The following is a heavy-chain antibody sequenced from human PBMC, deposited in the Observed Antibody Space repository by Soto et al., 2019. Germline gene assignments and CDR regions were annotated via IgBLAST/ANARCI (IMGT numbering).Heavy chain of an antibody. CDR1: GFTCNHYA. Sequence: GGSLRLSCAASGFTCNHYAMGWFRQAPGKGLEWVSIISDSGGSTYYADSVKGRFTISRDNSKSTLYLQMFSLRAEDTALYYCAKGLNYYGSGSSFDYWGQGTLVTVSS. CDR3: AKGLNYYGSGSSFDY. D-gene: IGHD3-10*01. V-gene: IGHV3-23*01. CDR2: ISDSGGST. J-gene: IGHJ4*02.